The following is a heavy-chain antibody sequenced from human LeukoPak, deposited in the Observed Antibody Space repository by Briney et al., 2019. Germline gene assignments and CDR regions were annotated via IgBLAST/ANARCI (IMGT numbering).Heavy chain of an antibody. J-gene: IGHJ3*02. CDR1: GFTLTMYY. CDR3: ARAGTSESFSRGIGGFDI. Sequence: PGGSLRLSCAASGFTLTMYYMNWVRQAPGKGLEWVSSISSGSSYTSYADSVKGRFTLSRDNAKNSVYLQMNSLRAEDTAVYYCARAGTSESFSRGIGGFDIWGQGTMVTVSS. CDR2: ISSGSSYT. V-gene: IGHV3-21*03. D-gene: IGHD3-16*01.